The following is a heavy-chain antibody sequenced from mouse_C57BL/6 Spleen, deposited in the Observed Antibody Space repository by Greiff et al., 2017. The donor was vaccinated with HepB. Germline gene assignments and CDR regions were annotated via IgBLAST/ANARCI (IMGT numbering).Heavy chain of an antibody. CDR3: ARQPNYDYDRAYYYAMDY. D-gene: IGHD2-4*01. CDR1: GFSLTSYG. CDR2: IWSDGST. Sequence: VKLMESGPGLVAPSQSLSITCTVSGFSLTSYGVHWVRQPPGKGLEWLVVIWSDGSTTYNSALKSRLSISKDNSKSQVFLKMNSLQTDDTAMYYCARQPNYDYDRAYYYAMDYWGQGTSVTVSS. J-gene: IGHJ4*01. V-gene: IGHV2-6-1*01.